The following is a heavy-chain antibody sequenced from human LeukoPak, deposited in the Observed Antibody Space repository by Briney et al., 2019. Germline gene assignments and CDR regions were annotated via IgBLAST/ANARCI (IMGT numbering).Heavy chain of an antibody. J-gene: IGHJ4*02. CDR2: ISGSGTTI. Sequence: GGSLRLSCAASGFTLSSYEMNWVRQAPGKGLEWVSYISGSGTTIYYADSVKGRFTISRDNSKNTLYLHMNSLIPEDTAVYFCAKDWKFYYVSGSFFPDNWGQGTLVTVSS. D-gene: IGHD3-10*01. CDR1: GFTLSSYE. CDR3: AKDWKFYYVSGSFFPDN. V-gene: IGHV3-48*03.